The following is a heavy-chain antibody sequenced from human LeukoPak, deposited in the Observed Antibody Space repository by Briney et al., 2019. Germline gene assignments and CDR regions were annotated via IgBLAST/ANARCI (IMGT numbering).Heavy chain of an antibody. CDR3: TIDTSAERGQQLAN. CDR1: GFTFSSYA. Sequence: GGSLRLSCAASGFTFSSYAMHWVRQAPGKGLEWVAVISYDGSNKYYADSVKGRFTISRDNSKNTLYLQMNSLRAEDTAVYYCTIDTSAERGQQLANWGQGTLVSVSS. D-gene: IGHD6-13*01. V-gene: IGHV3-30-3*01. J-gene: IGHJ4*02. CDR2: ISYDGSNK.